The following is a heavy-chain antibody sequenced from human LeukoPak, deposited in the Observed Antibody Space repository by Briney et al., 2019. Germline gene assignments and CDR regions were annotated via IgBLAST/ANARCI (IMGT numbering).Heavy chain of an antibody. CDR1: GYSISSGYY. CDR3: ARIYDTLTDDAFDI. CDR2: IYHSGST. Sequence: PSETLSLTCTVSGYSISSGYYWGWIRQPPGKGLEWIGSIYHSGSTYYNPSLKSRVTISVDTSKNQFSLKLSSVTAADTAVYYCARIYDTLTDDAFDIWGQGTMVTVSS. V-gene: IGHV4-38-2*02. D-gene: IGHD3-9*01. J-gene: IGHJ3*02.